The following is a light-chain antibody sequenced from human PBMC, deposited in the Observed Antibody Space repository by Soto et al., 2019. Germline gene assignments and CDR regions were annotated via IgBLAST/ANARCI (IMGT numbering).Light chain of an antibody. CDR2: WAS. V-gene: IGKV4-1*01. CDR3: QQYYSSIT. J-gene: IGKJ5*01. CDR1: ESILFNSNNKDY. Sequence: DIVMAQSPDTLALSLGETATIHCKTSESILFNSNNKDYLAWYQQQPGHPPKXLIYWASIRESGVPDRLSGSASGTDFPLTISSLPAEDAALYYCQQYYSSITFGHGTRLEIK.